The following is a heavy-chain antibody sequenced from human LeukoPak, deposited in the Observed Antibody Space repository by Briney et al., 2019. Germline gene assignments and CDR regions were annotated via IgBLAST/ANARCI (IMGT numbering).Heavy chain of an antibody. CDR1: GYTLTSYY. Sequence: GASVKVSCKASGYTLTSYYMHWVRQAPGQGLEWMGIINTSGGSTTYAQKFQGRVSMTRDTSTSTVYLEVSSLRSEDTAVYYCAKSQGGNTLWFDPWGQGTLVTVSS. D-gene: IGHD4-23*01. V-gene: IGHV1-46*01. CDR3: AKSQGGNTLWFDP. J-gene: IGHJ5*02. CDR2: INTSGGST.